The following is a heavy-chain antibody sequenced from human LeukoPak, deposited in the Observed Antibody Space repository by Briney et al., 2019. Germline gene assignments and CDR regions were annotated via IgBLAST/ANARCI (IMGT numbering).Heavy chain of an antibody. J-gene: IGHJ4*02. D-gene: IGHD3-22*01. CDR3: ARADSSGYYVLDY. CDR2: IYYSGST. V-gene: IGHV4-59*01. CDR1: GGSISSYY. Sequence: SETLSLTCTVSGGSISSYYWSWIRQPPGQGLERIGYIYYSGSTNYNPSLKSRVTISVDTSKNQFSLKLSSVTAADTAVYYCARADSSGYYVLDYWGQGTLVTVSS.